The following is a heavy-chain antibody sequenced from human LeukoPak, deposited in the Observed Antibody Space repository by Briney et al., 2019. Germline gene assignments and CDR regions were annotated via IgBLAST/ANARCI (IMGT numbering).Heavy chain of an antibody. D-gene: IGHD3-3*01. CDR2: ISSSSSYI. J-gene: IGHJ6*02. CDR3: ARESVAIFGVVIMYYGMDV. Sequence: GGSLRLSCAASGFTFSSYSMNWVRQAPGKGLEWVSSISSSSSYIYYADSVKGRFTISRDNAKNSLYLQMNSLRAEVTAVYYCARESVAIFGVVIMYYGMDVWGQGTTVTVSS. V-gene: IGHV3-21*01. CDR1: GFTFSSYS.